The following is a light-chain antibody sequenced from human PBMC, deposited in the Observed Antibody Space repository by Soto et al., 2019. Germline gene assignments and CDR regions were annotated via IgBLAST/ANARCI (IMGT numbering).Light chain of an antibody. CDR3: TSHVGTINFPYI. V-gene: IGLV2-8*01. CDR2: EVN. Sequence: QSALTQPPSASGSPGQSVTISCTGTSSDVGAYNYVSWYQHHPGKAPKLMVYEVNRRPSGVPDRFSGSKSGNTASLTVPGLQAEDEADYYCTSHVGTINFPYIFGTGTKVTVL. J-gene: IGLJ1*01. CDR1: SSDVGAYNY.